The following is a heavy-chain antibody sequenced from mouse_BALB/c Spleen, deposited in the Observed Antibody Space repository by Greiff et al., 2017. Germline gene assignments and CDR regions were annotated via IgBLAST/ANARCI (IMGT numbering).Heavy chain of an antibody. V-gene: IGHV3-2*02. CDR3: ARSYGAWFAY. CDR2: ISYSGST. Sequence: EVKLVESGPGLVKPSQSLSLTCTVTGYSITSDYAWNWIRQFPGNKLEWMGYISYSGSTSYNPSLKSRISITRDTSKNQFFLQLNSVTTEDTATYYCARSYGAWFAYWGQGTLVTVSA. D-gene: IGHD1-2*01. J-gene: IGHJ3*01. CDR1: GYSITSDYA.